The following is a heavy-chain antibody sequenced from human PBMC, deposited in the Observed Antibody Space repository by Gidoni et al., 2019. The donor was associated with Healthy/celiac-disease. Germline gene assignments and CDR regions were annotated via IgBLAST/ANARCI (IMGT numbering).Heavy chain of an antibody. CDR2: ISAYNGNT. D-gene: IGHD3-16*01. J-gene: IGHJ6*03. V-gene: IGHV1-18*04. CDR1: GYTFTSYG. CDR3: ARYRAMFGNPTPYMDV. Sequence: QVQLVQSGAEVTTPGASVKVSCKASGYTFTSYGISWVRQAPGQGLEWMGWISAYNGNTNYAQKLQGRLTMTTDTSTSTAYMELRSLRSDDTAVYYCARYRAMFGNPTPYMDVWGKGTTVTVSS.